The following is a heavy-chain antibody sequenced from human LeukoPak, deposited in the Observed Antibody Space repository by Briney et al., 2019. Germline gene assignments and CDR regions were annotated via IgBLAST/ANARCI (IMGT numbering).Heavy chain of an antibody. D-gene: IGHD2-21*02. CDR1: GYTFTSYG. Sequence: ASVTVSCTASGYTFTSYGISWVRQAPGQGLEWMGWISAYNGNANYAQKLQGRVTMTTDTSTSTAYMELRSLRSDDTAVYYCARGRLYCGGDCYSSPPDYWGQGTLVTVSS. V-gene: IGHV1-18*01. J-gene: IGHJ4*02. CDR2: ISAYNGNA. CDR3: ARGRLYCGGDCYSSPPDY.